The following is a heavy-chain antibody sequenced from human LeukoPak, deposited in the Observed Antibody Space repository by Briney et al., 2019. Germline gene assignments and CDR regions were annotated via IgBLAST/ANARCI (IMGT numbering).Heavy chain of an antibody. CDR3: VRDRTLGVRDGFILA. Sequence: GGSLRLSRAASGFTFSAYNMIWVRQAPGKGLEWLSYISGSSSAIYYADSVQGRFTISRDNAKNSLSLQMSSLRVEDTAVYYCVRDRTLGVRDGFILAWGQGTLVTVSS. CDR1: GFTFSAYN. J-gene: IGHJ5*02. CDR2: ISGSSSAI. V-gene: IGHV3-48*01. D-gene: IGHD5-24*01.